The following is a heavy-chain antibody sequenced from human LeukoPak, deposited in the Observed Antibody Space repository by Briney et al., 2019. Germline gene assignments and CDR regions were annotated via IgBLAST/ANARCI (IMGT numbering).Heavy chain of an antibody. CDR3: ARDHRLHSSSWPDAFDI. CDR1: GYSISSGYY. V-gene: IGHV4-38-2*02. J-gene: IGHJ3*02. D-gene: IGHD6-13*01. Sequence: PLETLSLTCTVSGYSISSGYYWGWIRQPPGKGLEWIGSIYHSGSTYYNPSLKSRVTISVDTSKNQFSLKLSSVTAADTAVYYCARDHRLHSSSWPDAFDIWGQGTMVTVSS. CDR2: IYHSGST.